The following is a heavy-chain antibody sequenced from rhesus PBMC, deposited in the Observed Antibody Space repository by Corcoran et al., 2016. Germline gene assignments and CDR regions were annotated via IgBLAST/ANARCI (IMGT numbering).Heavy chain of an antibody. CDR3: AAIVPSDV. D-gene: IGHD2-2*01. Sequence: HWVRQAPGKGLEWISAINSGGGSTYYADSVKGRFTISRDNSKNTLSLQMNSLRAEDTAVYYCAAIVPSDVWGPGVLVTVSS. CDR2: INSGGGST. J-gene: IGHJ5-1*01. V-gene: IGHV3S25*01.